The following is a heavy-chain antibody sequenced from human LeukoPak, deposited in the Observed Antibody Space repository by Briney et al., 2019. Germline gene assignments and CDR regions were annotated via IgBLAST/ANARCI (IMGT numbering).Heavy chain of an antibody. D-gene: IGHD5-18*01. J-gene: IGHJ4*02. CDR3: ASGGYSYGYVVFDY. Sequence: SETLSLTCAVYGGSFSGYYWSWIRQPAGKGLEWIGRIYTSGSTNYNPSLKSRVTMSVDTSKNQFSLKLSSVTAADTAVYYCASGGYSYGYVVFDYWGQGTLVTVSS. CDR2: IYTSGST. V-gene: IGHV4-59*10. CDR1: GGSFSGYY.